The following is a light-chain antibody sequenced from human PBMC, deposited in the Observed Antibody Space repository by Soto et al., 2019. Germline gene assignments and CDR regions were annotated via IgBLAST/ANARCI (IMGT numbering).Light chain of an antibody. CDR3: QSYDNSLSGYV. J-gene: IGLJ1*01. V-gene: IGLV1-40*01. Sequence: QSVLTQPPSVSGAPGQRVSISCTRSSTNIGAGYNVHWYQQLPGAAPKLLIYGNNNRPSGVPDRFSGSKSGTSASLAITGLQAEDEADYHCQSYDNSLSGYVFGTGTKVTVL. CDR1: STNIGAGYN. CDR2: GNN.